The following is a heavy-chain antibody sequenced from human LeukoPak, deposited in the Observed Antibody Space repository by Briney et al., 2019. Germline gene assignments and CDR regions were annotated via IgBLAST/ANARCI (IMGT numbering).Heavy chain of an antibody. V-gene: IGHV3-48*04. CDR1: GFAFSSYS. CDR2: IRGSGSVI. Sequence: GGSLRLSCAASGFAFSSYSMNWVRQAPGKGLEWVSYIRGSGSVIHYADSVKGRFTISRDNAKNSLYLQMNSLRAEDTAVYYCTRDPEALDYWGQGILVTVSS. J-gene: IGHJ4*02. CDR3: TRDPEALDY.